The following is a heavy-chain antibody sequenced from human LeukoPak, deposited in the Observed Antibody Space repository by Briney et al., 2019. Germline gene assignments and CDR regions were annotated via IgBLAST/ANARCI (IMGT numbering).Heavy chain of an antibody. CDR2: IYYSGST. J-gene: IGHJ5*02. V-gene: IGHV4-59*01. Sequence: PSETLSLTCTVSGGSSSSYYWSWIRQPPGKGLEGIGYIYYSGSTNYNPSLKSRVTISVDTSKNQFSLKLSSVTAADTAVYYCARADCSGGSCYPNWFDPWGQGTLVTVSS. CDR3: ARADCSGGSCYPNWFDP. CDR1: GGSSSSYY. D-gene: IGHD2-15*01.